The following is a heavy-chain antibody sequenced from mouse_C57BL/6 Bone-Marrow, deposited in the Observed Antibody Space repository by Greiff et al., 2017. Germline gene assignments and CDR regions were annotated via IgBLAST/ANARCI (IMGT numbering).Heavy chain of an antibody. Sequence: VQLQQSGPELVKPGASVKIPCKASGYTFTDYNMDWVKQSHGKSLEWIGDINPNNGGTIYNQKFKGKATLTVDKSSSTAYMELRSLTSEDTAVYYCARTWYYGSSYGFAYWGQGTLVTVSA. V-gene: IGHV1-18*01. D-gene: IGHD1-1*01. CDR2: INPNNGGT. CDR1: GYTFTDYN. J-gene: IGHJ3*01. CDR3: ARTWYYGSSYGFAY.